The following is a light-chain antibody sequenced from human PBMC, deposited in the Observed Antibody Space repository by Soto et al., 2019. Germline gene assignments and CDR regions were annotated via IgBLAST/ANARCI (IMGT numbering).Light chain of an antibody. CDR3: QSYDSRLSGVV. CDR2: GNT. V-gene: IGLV1-40*01. Sequence: QTVVTQPPSVSGAPGQRVTIPCTGSSSNIGAGYDVHWYQQLPGTAPKLLIYGNTNRPSGVPDRFSGSKSGTSASLAITGLQAENEADYYCQSYDSRLSGVVFGGGTKLTVL. J-gene: IGLJ2*01. CDR1: SSNIGAGYD.